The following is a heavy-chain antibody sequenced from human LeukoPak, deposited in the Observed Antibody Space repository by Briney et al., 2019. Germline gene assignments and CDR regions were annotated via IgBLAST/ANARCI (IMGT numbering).Heavy chain of an antibody. D-gene: IGHD4-11*01. V-gene: IGHV3-23*01. CDR3: AKGTTAVFDY. CDR2: ISGSGGST. Sequence: AGGSLRLSCAVSGFTFSSFVMTWVRQAPSKGLEWVSCISGSGGSTYYAESVKGRFTISRDNSKNTLYLQMNSLRADDTAVYYCAKGTTAVFDYWGQGALVTVSS. J-gene: IGHJ4*02. CDR1: GFTFSSFV.